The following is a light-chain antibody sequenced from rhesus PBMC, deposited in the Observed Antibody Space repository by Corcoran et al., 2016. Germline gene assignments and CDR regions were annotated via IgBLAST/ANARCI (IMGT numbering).Light chain of an antibody. Sequence: IVMTQTPLSLSVTPGEPASISCRSSQSLLHSSGYTYLHWFFQKPGQSPQLLIYEVSNRASGVPDRLSGSGSGTDFTLKISRVEAEDVGLYYCEQTLQPPLTVGGGTKVELK. CDR3: EQTLQPPLT. V-gene: IGKV2-78*01. CDR1: QSLLHSSGYTY. CDR2: EVS. J-gene: IGKJ4*01.